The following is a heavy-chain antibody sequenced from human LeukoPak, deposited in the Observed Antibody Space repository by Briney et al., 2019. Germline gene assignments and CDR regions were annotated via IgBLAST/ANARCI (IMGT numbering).Heavy chain of an antibody. D-gene: IGHD3-9*01. CDR3: ARGLDYDILTGS. V-gene: IGHV1-8*01. Sequence: ASVTVSCTASGYTFTSYDINWVRQATGQGLEWMGWMNPNSGNTGYAQKFQGRVTMTRNTSISTAYMELSSLRSEDTAVYYCARGLDYDILTGSWGQGTLVTVSS. CDR2: MNPNSGNT. J-gene: IGHJ5*02. CDR1: GYTFTSYD.